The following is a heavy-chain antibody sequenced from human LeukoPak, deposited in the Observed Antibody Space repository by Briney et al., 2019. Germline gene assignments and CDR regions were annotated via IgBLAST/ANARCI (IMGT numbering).Heavy chain of an antibody. J-gene: IGHJ4*02. D-gene: IGHD3-10*01. CDR2: IYYNGST. Sequence: PSETLSLTCTVSGASVSRYTHYWSWIRQPPKKGLEWIGYIYYNGSTDYNPSLKSRVTISVDMSKNQFSLKSTSVTAADTAVYYCARTPRGEYPGHTYFDYWGQGTLVTVSS. CDR1: GASVSRYTHY. V-gene: IGHV4-61*01. CDR3: ARTPRGEYPGHTYFDY.